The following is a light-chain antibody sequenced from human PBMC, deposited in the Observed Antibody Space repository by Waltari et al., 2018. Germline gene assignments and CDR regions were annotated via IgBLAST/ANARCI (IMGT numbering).Light chain of an antibody. Sequence: QSALTQPASVSGSPGQSITISCTGVSNDVGTDNLVAWYQQYLGKAPKLMIYEASKRPSGVSNRFSGSKSGNTASLTISGLQAEDEADYFCCSYVGSSTSYVFGIGTKVTVL. V-gene: IGLV2-23*01. J-gene: IGLJ1*01. CDR3: CSYVGSSTSYV. CDR2: EAS. CDR1: SNDVGTDNL.